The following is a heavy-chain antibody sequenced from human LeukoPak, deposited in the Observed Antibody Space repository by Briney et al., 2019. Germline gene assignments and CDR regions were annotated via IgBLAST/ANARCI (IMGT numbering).Heavy chain of an antibody. D-gene: IGHD6-19*01. CDR2: IYPGDSDT. V-gene: IGHV5-51*01. CDR3: ARVATPYAYSSGCDY. J-gene: IGHJ4*02. CDR1: GYSFTSYW. Sequence: GESLKISCKGSGYSFTSYWIGWVRQMPGKGLEWMGIIYPGDSDTRYSPSFQGQVTISADKSISTAYLQWSSLKASDTAVYYCARVATPYAYSSGCDYWGQGTLVTVSS.